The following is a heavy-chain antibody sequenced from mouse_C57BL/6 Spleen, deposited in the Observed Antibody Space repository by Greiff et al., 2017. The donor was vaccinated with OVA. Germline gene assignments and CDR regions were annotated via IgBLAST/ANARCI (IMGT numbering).Heavy chain of an antibody. CDR1: GYTFTDYN. CDR3: ARSDYGNYLAWFAY. CDR2: INPNNGGT. J-gene: IGHJ3*01. V-gene: IGHV1-18*01. D-gene: IGHD2-1*01. Sequence: VQLQQSGPELVKPGASVKIPCKASGYTFTDYNMDWVKQSHGKSLEWIGDINPNNGGTIYNQKFKGKATLTVDKSSSTAYMELRSLTSEDTAVYYCARSDYGNYLAWFAYWGQGTLVTVSA.